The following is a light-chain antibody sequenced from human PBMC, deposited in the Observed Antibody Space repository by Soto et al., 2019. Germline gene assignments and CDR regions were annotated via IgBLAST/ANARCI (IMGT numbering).Light chain of an antibody. J-gene: IGKJ1*01. CDR3: QQTYSTPRT. CDR2: SAS. CDR1: RSINTY. V-gene: IGKV1-39*01. Sequence: DIQMTQSPSSLSASVGDRVTITCRASRSINTYVNWYQQRPGKAPELLIYSASNLHTGVQSRFSGSGSGTDFTFTINNLLPEDFAIYYCQQTYSTPRTFGQGTKVDIK.